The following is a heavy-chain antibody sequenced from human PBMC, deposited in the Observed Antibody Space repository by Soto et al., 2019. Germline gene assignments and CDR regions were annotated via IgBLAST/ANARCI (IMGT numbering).Heavy chain of an antibody. J-gene: IGHJ6*02. CDR2: ISSSSSYI. D-gene: IGHD4-4*01. Sequence: PGGSLRLSCAASGFTFSSYSMNWVRQAPGKGLGWVSSISSSSSYIYYADSVKGRFTISRDNAKNSLYLQMNSLRAEDTAVYYCATHGMSTVTTSYGMDVWGQGTTVTVSS. CDR1: GFTFSSYS. V-gene: IGHV3-21*01. CDR3: ATHGMSTVTTSYGMDV.